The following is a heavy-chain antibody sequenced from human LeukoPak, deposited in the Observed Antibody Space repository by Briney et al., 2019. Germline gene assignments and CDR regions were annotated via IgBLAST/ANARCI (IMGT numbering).Heavy chain of an antibody. V-gene: IGHV1-46*01. Sequence: GASVKVSCKASGYTFTSYYMHWVRQAPGQGLEWMGIMNPSGGSTSYAQKFQGRVTMTRDTSTSTVYMELSSLRSEDTAVYYCARDRGYDFWSGYFSTRYNWFDPWGQGTLVTVSS. CDR2: MNPSGGST. J-gene: IGHJ5*02. CDR1: GYTFTSYY. D-gene: IGHD3-3*01. CDR3: ARDRGYDFWSGYFSTRYNWFDP.